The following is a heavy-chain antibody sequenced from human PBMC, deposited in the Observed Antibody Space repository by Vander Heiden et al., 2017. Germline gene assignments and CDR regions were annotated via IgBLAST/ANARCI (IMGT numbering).Heavy chain of an antibody. CDR1: GGTFSSYA. V-gene: IGHV1-69*01. J-gene: IGHJ4*02. D-gene: IGHD2-8*01. CDR3: ARLPKWLSQSYVDY. Sequence: QVQLVQSVAEVRKPGSSVQVSCRASGGTFSSYAISWVRQAPGQGLEWVGGIIPIFGTTKYAQKFQGRVTITADEGTSTAYMDLTSLRSEDTAVYYCARLPKWLSQSYVDYWGQGTLVTGSS. CDR2: IIPIFGTT.